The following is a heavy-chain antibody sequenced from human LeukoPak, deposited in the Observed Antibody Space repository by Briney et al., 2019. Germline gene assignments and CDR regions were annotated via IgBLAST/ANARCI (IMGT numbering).Heavy chain of an antibody. V-gene: IGHV4-61*02. Sequence: SETLSLTCTVSGGSIRSGSYYWSWIRQPAGKGLEWIGRIYTSGSTNYNPSLKSRVTISVDTSKNQFSLKLSSVTAADTAVYYCARDRCSSTSCYAYYYYGMDVWGQGTTVTVSS. J-gene: IGHJ6*02. CDR1: GGSIRSGSYY. CDR2: IYTSGST. D-gene: IGHD2-2*01. CDR3: ARDRCSSTSCYAYYYYGMDV.